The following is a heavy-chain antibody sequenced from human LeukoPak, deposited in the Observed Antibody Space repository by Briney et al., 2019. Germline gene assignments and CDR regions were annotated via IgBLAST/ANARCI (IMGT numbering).Heavy chain of an antibody. CDR2: ISYDGSNK. J-gene: IGHJ4*02. CDR1: GFTFSSYA. D-gene: IGHD6-13*01. CDR3: ARDPGYSSSWLDY. V-gene: IGHV3-30*04. Sequence: SGGSLRLSCAASGFTFSSYAMHWVRQAPGKGLEWVAVISYDGSNKYYADSVKGRFTISRDNSKNTLYLQMNSLRAEDTAVYYCARDPGYSSSWLDYWGQGTLVTVSS.